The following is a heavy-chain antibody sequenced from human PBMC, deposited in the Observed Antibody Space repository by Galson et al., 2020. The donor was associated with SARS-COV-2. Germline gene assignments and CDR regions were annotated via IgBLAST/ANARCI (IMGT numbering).Heavy chain of an antibody. J-gene: IGHJ4*02. Sequence: GGSLRLSCVASGLSFISYPMNWVRPPPGKGLAWVSAMSGDGYTIFYAASVKSRFTISRYNSKNTLYLQMNSLRVDETAVYYCGEGSKNTHDYWGQGTLVNVSS. CDR2: MSGDGYTI. V-gene: IGHV3-23*01. D-gene: IGHD4-4*01. CDR1: GLSFISYP. CDR3: GEGSKNTHDY.